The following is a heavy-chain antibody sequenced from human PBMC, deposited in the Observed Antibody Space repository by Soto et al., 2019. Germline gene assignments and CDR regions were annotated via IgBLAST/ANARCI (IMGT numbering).Heavy chain of an antibody. D-gene: IGHD3-16*01. Sequence: QVQLQESGPGLVKPSETLSLTCTVSGGPVSSRSYWWTWIRQSPGRGLEWIGSLYYSGSTKYNPSLKGRVGTSVDTSKSQFSLTLTSVPAADTAVYYCARDQRDDYAWGPKGVFDQWGPVTLVTISS. J-gene: IGHJ4*02. CDR2: LYYSGST. V-gene: IGHV4-61*01. CDR1: GGPVSSRSYW. CDR3: ARDQRDDYAWGPKGVFDQ.